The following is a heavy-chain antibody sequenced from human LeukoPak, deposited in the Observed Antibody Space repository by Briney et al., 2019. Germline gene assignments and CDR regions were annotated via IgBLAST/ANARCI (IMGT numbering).Heavy chain of an antibody. D-gene: IGHD3-10*01. CDR2: ISSSSSYI. Sequence: GGSLRLSCAASGFTFSSYSMNWVRQAPRKGLEWVSSISSSSSYIYYADSVKGRFTISRDNAKNSLYLQMNSLRAEDTAVYYCARDRLVRGAIYPLEYYYYGMDVWGQGTTVTVSS. CDR1: GFTFSSYS. CDR3: ARDRLVRGAIYPLEYYYYGMDV. V-gene: IGHV3-21*01. J-gene: IGHJ6*02.